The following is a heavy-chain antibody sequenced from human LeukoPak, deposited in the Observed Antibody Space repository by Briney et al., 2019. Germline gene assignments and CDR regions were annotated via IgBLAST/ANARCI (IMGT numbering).Heavy chain of an antibody. CDR3: ARSTPVTYYFDY. CDR1: GGSISSDGYS. D-gene: IGHD4-17*01. J-gene: IGHJ4*02. Sequence: PSETLSLTCAVSGGSISSDGYSWSWIRQPPGKGLEWIGYMYHSGSTYYNPSLKSRVTMSVDRSKNQSSLKLTSVTAADTAVYYCARSTPVTYYFDYWGQGTLVTVSS. V-gene: IGHV4-30-2*01. CDR2: MYHSGST.